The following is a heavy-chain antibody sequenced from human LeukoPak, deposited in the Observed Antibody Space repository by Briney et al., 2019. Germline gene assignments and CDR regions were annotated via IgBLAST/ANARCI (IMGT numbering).Heavy chain of an antibody. CDR3: ARSGSPLDY. CDR1: GGSISSGSYY. D-gene: IGHD3-10*01. V-gene: IGHV4-61*02. J-gene: IGHJ4*02. Sequence: SETLSLTCTASGGSISSGSYYRSWIRQPARKGLEWIGRIYTSGSTNYNPSLKSRVTISVDTSKNQLSLKLSSVTAADTAVYYCARSGSPLDYWGQGTLVTVSS. CDR2: IYTSGST.